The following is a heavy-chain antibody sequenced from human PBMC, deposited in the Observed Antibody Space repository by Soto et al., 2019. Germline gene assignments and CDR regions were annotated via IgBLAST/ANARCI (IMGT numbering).Heavy chain of an antibody. V-gene: IGHV2-26*01. CDR2: IFSNDEK. J-gene: IGHJ6*02. CDR1: GFSLSNARMG. Sequence: SGPTLVNPTETLTLTCTVSGFSLSNARMGVSWIRQPPGKALEWLAHIFSNDEKSYSTSLKSRLTISKDTSKSQVVLTMTNMDPVDTATYYCARITDYYYYGMDVWGQGTTVTVSS. CDR3: ARITDYYYYGMDV.